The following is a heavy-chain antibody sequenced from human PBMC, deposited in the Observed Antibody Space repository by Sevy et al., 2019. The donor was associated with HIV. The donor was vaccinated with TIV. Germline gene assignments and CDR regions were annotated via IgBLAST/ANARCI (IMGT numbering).Heavy chain of an antibody. D-gene: IGHD2-2*01. V-gene: IGHV4-39*01. CDR3: AGRGYCSSSSCYYGEKWFDP. CDR1: GGCISSSSYY. Sequence: SETLSLTCTVSGGCISSSSYYWGWIRQPPGKGREWIGSIYYSGSTYYNPSLKSRVTISVDTSKNQFSLKLSSVTAAHTAVYYCAGRGYCSSSSCYYGEKWFDPWGQGALVTVSS. J-gene: IGHJ5*02. CDR2: IYYSGST.